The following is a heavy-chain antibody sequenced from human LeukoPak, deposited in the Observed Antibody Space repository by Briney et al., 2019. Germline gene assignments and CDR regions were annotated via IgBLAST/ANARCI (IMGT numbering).Heavy chain of an antibody. D-gene: IGHD2-2*01. Sequence: GGSLRLSCAASGFTFSSYSMTWVRQAPGKGLEWVSSISSSSSYIYYADSVKGRFTISRDNAKNSLCLQMNSLRAEDTAVYYCARDLYCSSTSCYYYGMDVWGQGTTVTVSS. J-gene: IGHJ6*02. V-gene: IGHV3-21*01. CDR2: ISSSSSYI. CDR3: ARDLYCSSTSCYYYGMDV. CDR1: GFTFSSYS.